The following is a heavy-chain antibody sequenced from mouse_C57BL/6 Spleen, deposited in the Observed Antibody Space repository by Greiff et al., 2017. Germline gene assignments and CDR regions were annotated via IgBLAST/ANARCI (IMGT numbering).Heavy chain of an antibody. CDR1: GFNIKDYY. V-gene: IGHV14-2*01. Sequence: VQLQQSGAELVKPGASVKLSCTASGFNIKDYYMHWVKQRTEQGLEWIGRIDPEDGATKYAPKFQGKATITADTSSNTAYLQLSSLTSEDTAVYYCARSLVSSSAWFAYWGQGTLVTVSA. J-gene: IGHJ3*01. CDR3: ARSLVSSSAWFAY. CDR2: IDPEDGAT. D-gene: IGHD1-1*01.